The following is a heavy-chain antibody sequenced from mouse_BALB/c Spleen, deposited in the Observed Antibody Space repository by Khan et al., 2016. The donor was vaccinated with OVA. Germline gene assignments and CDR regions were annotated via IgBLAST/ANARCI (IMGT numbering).Heavy chain of an antibody. D-gene: IGHD6-2*01. Sequence: DLVKPGASVKLSCKASGYTFTSYWIYWIKQRPGEGLEWIGRLGPGSGSTYYNEMFKDKATLTVDTSSSTAYIQISRLSSEDSAVYCCAISSYYGASLYAMDYWGQGTSVTVSS. J-gene: IGHJ4*01. V-gene: IGHV1S41*01. CDR3: AISSYYGASLYAMDY. CDR2: LGPGSGST. CDR1: GYTFTSYW.